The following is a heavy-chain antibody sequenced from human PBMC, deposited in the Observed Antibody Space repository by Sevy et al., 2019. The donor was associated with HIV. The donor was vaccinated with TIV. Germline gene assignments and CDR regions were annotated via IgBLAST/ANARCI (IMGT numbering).Heavy chain of an antibody. CDR3: AGENAWGRGYS. D-gene: IGHD1-26*01. CDR2: IYYNGHI. Sequence: SETLSLTCTVSGGSITSLYWNWIRQPPGKGLEWIANIYYNGHINYNPSLKSRLTLSLDTSMNQFFLRLSSVTAADTAMYYCAGENAWGRGYSWGQGTLVTVSS. V-gene: IGHV4-59*08. CDR1: GGSITSLY. J-gene: IGHJ4*02.